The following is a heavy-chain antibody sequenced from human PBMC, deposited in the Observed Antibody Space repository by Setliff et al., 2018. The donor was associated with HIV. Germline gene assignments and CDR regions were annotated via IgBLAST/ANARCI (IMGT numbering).Heavy chain of an antibody. D-gene: IGHD2-21*02. J-gene: IGHJ5*02. V-gene: IGHV4-39*01. CDR1: GGSISSTTYW. Sequence: SETLSLTCTVSGGSISSTTYWLGWIRQPPGKGLEWIGSSFYPGTTYYNPSLKSLVTLSLDTSKNQFSLELTSVTAADTAVYYCARHDCGGDCSINWFDPWGQGTLVTVSS. CDR3: ARHDCGGDCSINWFDP. CDR2: SFYPGTT.